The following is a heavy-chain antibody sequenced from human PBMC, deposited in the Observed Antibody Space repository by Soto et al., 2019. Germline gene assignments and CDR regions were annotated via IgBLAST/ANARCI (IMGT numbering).Heavy chain of an antibody. V-gene: IGHV3-23*01. Sequence: EVQLLESGGGLVKPGGSLRLSCAASGFTFSSYAMSWVRQAPGKGLEWVSAISGSGGSTYYADSVKGRFTISRDNSKNTLYLQMNSLRAEDTAVYYCAKDPFGAAVAGHDIDYWGQGTLVTVSS. D-gene: IGHD6-19*01. CDR1: GFTFSSYA. CDR3: AKDPFGAAVAGHDIDY. CDR2: ISGSGGST. J-gene: IGHJ4*02.